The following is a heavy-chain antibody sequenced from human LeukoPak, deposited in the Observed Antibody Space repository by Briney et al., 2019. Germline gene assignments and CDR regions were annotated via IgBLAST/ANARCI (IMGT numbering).Heavy chain of an antibody. D-gene: IGHD2-8*01. V-gene: IGHV4-39*07. J-gene: IGHJ4*02. CDR3: ARVSRGVYSFDY. CDR2: IYYSGST. CDR1: GGSISSSSYY. Sequence: TASETLSLTCTVSGGSISSSSYYWGWIRQPPGKGLEWIGSIYYSGSTYYNPSLKSRVTISVDTSKNQFSLKLGSVTAADTAVYYCARVSRGVYSFDYWGQGTLVTVSS.